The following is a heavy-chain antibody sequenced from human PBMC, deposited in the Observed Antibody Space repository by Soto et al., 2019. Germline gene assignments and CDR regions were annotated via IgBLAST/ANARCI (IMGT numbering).Heavy chain of an antibody. V-gene: IGHV1-8*01. CDR3: ARGSPPLLSPYYYYYYGMDV. J-gene: IGHJ6*02. Sequence: GASVKVSCKASGYTFTSYDFNWVRQATGQGLEWMGWMNPNSGNTGYAQKFQGRVTMTRNASISTAYMELSSLRSEDTAVYYCARGSPPLLSPYYYYYYGMDVWGQGTTVTVSS. CDR1: GYTFTSYD. CDR2: MNPNSGNT. D-gene: IGHD3-10*01.